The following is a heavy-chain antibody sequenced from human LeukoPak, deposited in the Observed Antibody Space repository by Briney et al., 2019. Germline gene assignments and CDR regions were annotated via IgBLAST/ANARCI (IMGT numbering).Heavy chain of an antibody. D-gene: IGHD3-10*01. V-gene: IGHV3-30*02. J-gene: IGHJ4*02. CDR2: TRYDGTNT. CDR3: AKDTYGRGFDY. Sequence: GGSLRLSCAASGFTFSSYGMHWVRQAPGKGLEWVSFTRYDGTNTSYPDSVRGRFTVSRDNSENTLYLQMNSLRPEDTAVYYCAKDTYGRGFDYWGQGTLVTVSS. CDR1: GFTFSSYG.